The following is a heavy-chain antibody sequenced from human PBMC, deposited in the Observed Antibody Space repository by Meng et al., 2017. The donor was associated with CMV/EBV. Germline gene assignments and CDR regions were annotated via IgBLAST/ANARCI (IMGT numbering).Heavy chain of an antibody. D-gene: IGHD3-22*01. Sequence: GESLKISCAASGFTFSSYSMNWVRQAPGKGLEWVSSISSSSSYIYYADSVKGRFTISRDNAKNSLYLQMNSLRAEDTAVYYYARDAKYYYDSSGYPSTGRGIDPWGQGTLVTVSS. V-gene: IGHV3-21*01. CDR3: ARDAKYYYDSSGYPSTGRGIDP. J-gene: IGHJ5*02. CDR2: ISSSSSYI. CDR1: GFTFSSYS.